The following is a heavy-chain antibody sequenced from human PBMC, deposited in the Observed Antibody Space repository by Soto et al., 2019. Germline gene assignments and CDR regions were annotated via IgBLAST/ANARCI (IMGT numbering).Heavy chain of an antibody. CDR2: IYSGGNT. J-gene: IGHJ4*02. V-gene: IGHV3-53*04. CDR3: ARERSGPIDY. Sequence: EVQLVESGGGLVQPGGSLRLSCAASGFTVSSNYMSWVRQAPGKGLEWVSVIYSGGNTYYADSVKGRFTISRHNSKNPLYLQMNSLRAEDTAVYYCARERSGPIDYWGQGTLVTVSS. D-gene: IGHD2-15*01. CDR1: GFTVSSNY.